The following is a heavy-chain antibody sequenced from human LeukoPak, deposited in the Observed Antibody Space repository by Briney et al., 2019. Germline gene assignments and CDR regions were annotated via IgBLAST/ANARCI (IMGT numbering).Heavy chain of an antibody. V-gene: IGHV3-30*02. J-gene: IGHJ5*02. D-gene: IGHD2-2*01. CDR3: VCIVVVLTEGFDP. CDR1: GFTFSSYG. CDR2: IRYDGSNK. Sequence: PGGSLRLSCAASGFTFSSYGMHWVRRAPGKGLEWVAFIRYDGSNKYYADSVKGRFTISRDNSKDTLYLQMNSLRAEDTAVYYCVCIVVVLTEGFDPWGQGTLVTVSS.